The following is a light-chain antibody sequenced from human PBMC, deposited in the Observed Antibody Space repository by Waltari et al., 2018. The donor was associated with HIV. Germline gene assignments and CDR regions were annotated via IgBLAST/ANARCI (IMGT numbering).Light chain of an antibody. J-gene: IGLJ2*01. CDR3: SSYTTISTLVV. CDR1: SSDVGSYNR. Sequence: QSALTQPPSVSGSPGQSVTISCTGTSSDVGSYNRVSWYQQPPGTAPKLMFYEVSNRPSGVPDRFSGSKSGNTASLTISGLQAEDEADYYCSSYTTISTLVVFGGGTKLTVL. V-gene: IGLV2-18*02. CDR2: EVS.